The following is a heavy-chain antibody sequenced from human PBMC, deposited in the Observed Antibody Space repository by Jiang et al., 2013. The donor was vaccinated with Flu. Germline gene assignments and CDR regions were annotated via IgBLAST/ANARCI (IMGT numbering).Heavy chain of an antibody. J-gene: IGHJ2*01. D-gene: IGHD1-26*01. CDR2: INPNSGGT. CDR1: GYTFTGYY. Sequence: QLVESGAEVKKPGASVKVSCKASGYTFTGYYMHWVRQAPGQGLEWMGWINPNSGGTNYAQKFQGRVTMTDDTSTDTAYMELSSLTSEDTALYYCTTDGIAGANWYFDIWGRGTLVTVSS. CDR3: TTDGIAGANWYFDI. V-gene: IGHV1-2*02.